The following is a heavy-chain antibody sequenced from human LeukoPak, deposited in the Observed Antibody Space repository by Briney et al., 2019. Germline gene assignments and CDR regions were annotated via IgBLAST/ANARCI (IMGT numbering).Heavy chain of an antibody. J-gene: IGHJ6*03. CDR2: IRYDGTDE. CDR1: GFSLSSFG. D-gene: IGHD6-13*01. Sequence: GGSLRLSCAASGFSLSSFGMHWVRQAPGRGLEWEAFIRYDGTDEDYADSVEGRFTISRDNSKNTLYLQMNNLRTEDTAVYYCAKEPYSSPDHYYYYMDVWGKGTTVTVSS. V-gene: IGHV3-30*02. CDR3: AKEPYSSPDHYYYYMDV.